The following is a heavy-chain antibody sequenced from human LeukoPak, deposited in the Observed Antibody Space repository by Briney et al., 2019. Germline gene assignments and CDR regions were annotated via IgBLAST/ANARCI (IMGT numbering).Heavy chain of an antibody. V-gene: IGHV3-7*01. CDR3: AKGRDYGDY. J-gene: IGHJ4*02. CDR1: GFTFSSYW. Sequence: AGGSLTLSCGVSGFTFSSYWMTWVPPSPGMGLQWVANINHDGRESYCMDSMKGRLNISRDNTENSVFLQLTSLRPEDTDIYFCAKGRDYGDYWGQGTLVAVSS. CDR2: INHDGRES.